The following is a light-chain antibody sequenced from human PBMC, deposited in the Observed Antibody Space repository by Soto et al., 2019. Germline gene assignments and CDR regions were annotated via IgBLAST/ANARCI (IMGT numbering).Light chain of an antibody. V-gene: IGLV2-23*02. CDR2: EVS. CDR3: CSSGGSPTYV. J-gene: IGLJ1*01. Sequence: QSALTQPASVSGSPGQSITISCSGTSSDVGSYDHVAWYQQFPGKTPKLMIYEVSNRPSGVSNRFSGSKSGNTASLTISGLKVEDEADYYCCSSGGSPTYVFGTGTKVTVL. CDR1: SSDVGSYDH.